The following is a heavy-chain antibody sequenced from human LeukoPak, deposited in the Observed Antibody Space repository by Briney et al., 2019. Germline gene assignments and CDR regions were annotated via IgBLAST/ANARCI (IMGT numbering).Heavy chain of an antibody. CDR1: GGSISSYY. D-gene: IGHD5-24*01. J-gene: IGHJ4*02. CDR2: IYTGGST. V-gene: IGHV4-4*09. CDR3: ARGGYNPVFDY. Sequence: SETLSLTCTVSGGSISSYYWSWIRQPPGKGLEWIGYIYTGGSTNYNPSLKSRVTISVDTSKNQFSLKLSSVTAADTAVYYCARGGYNPVFDYWGQGTLVTVSS.